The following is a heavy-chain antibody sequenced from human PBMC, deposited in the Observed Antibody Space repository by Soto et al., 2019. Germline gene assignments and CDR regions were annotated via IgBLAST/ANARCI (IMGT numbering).Heavy chain of an antibody. J-gene: IGHJ6*02. D-gene: IGHD3-10*01. CDR1: GFSISGNY. V-gene: IGHV3-53*02. CDR3: ARDGGLAEDGMDV. CDR2: IYSGGST. Sequence: EVRLVETGGDLIQPGGSLRLSCAASGFSISGNYMSWVRQAPGKGLECVSVIYSGGSTYYADSVKGRFTISRDNSKNTLYLQMNSLRADDTAVYYCARDGGLAEDGMDVWGQGNTVTVSS.